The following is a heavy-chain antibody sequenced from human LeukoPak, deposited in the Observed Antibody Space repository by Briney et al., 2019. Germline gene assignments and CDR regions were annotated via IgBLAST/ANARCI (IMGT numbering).Heavy chain of an antibody. D-gene: IGHD3-10*01. CDR3: ARGMYYYASGSGYNWFDP. Sequence: SETLSLTCAVSGYSISSGYYRGWIRQPPGKGLEWIGSLYHTGSTYYNPSLKSRVTISVDPSKNQFSLKLSSVTAADTAVYYCARGMYYYASGSGYNWFDPGGQGTLVAVSA. J-gene: IGHJ5*02. CDR1: GYSISSGYY. CDR2: LYHTGST. V-gene: IGHV4-38-2*01.